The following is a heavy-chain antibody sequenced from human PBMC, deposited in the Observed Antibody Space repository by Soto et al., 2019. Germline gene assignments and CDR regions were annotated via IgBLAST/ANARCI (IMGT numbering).Heavy chain of an antibody. D-gene: IGHD2-15*01. J-gene: IGHJ6*02. CDR3: ARSDIVVVVPHPASYGMDV. V-gene: IGHV4-31*03. CDR2: IYYSGST. CDR1: GGSISSSSYY. Sequence: PSETLSLTCTVSGGSISSSSYYWGWIRQPPGKGLEWIGYIYYSGSTYYNPSLKSRVTISVDTSKNQFSLKLSSVTAADTAVYYCARSDIVVVVPHPASYGMDVWGQGTTVTVSS.